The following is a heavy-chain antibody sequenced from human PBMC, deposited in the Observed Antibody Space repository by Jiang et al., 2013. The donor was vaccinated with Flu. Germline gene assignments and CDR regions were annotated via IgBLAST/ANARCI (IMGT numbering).Heavy chain of an antibody. CDR2: TYYRSRWYN. CDR3: ARGSSSFIDY. J-gene: IGHJ4*02. CDR1: GDSVSSKGAT. V-gene: IGHV6-1*01. D-gene: IGHD6-6*01. Sequence: QTLSLTCDISGDSVSSKGATWNWIRQSPSRGLEWLGRTYYRSRWYNDYAVSVTSRIAINPDTSKNQFSLQLNSVTPEDTAVYYCARGSSSFIDYWGQGTLVTVSS.